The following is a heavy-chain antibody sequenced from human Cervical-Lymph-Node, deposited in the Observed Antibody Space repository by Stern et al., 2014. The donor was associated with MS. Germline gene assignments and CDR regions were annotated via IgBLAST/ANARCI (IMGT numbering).Heavy chain of an antibody. Sequence: DQLVESGGGVVQHGRSLRLSCAASGFTFSAYGMHWVRQAPGKGLEWVAVIWYDGSSKYYADSVKGRFTISRDNSKNTLYLQMNSLRAEDTAVYYCARGLYYFDYWGRGTLVTVSS. CDR1: GFTFSAYG. CDR3: ARGLYYFDY. V-gene: IGHV3-33*01. CDR2: IWYDGSSK. J-gene: IGHJ4*02.